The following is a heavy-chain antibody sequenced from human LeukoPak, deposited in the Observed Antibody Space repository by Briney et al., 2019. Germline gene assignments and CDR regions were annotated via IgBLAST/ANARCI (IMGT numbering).Heavy chain of an antibody. CDR1: GFTFSDYY. J-gene: IGHJ6*03. CDR3: ARDGKTIYYYYYMDV. D-gene: IGHD1-26*01. Sequence: GGSLRLSCAASGFTFSDYYVSWIRQAPGKGLEWVSYISSSGSTIYYADSVKGRFTISRDNAKNSLYLQMNSLRAEDTAVYYCARDGKTIYYYYYMDVWGKGTTVTVSS. CDR2: ISSSGSTI. V-gene: IGHV3-11*04.